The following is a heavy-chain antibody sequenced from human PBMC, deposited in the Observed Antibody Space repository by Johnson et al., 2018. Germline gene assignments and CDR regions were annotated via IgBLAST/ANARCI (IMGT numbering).Heavy chain of an antibody. CDR3: WKDSLGTMTNPRNYFYYFYMDV. V-gene: IGHV3-23*01. J-gene: IGHJ6*03. CDR2: ISARGDST. D-gene: IGHD7-27*01. Sequence: EVRLLESGGGLVQHGGSLRLSCAASGFTFSSYALSWVRQAPGKGLEWVSGISARGDSTYYADSVTGRFAIPRDNSKNTLYLQMNSLRAEDTAVYFCWKDSLGTMTNPRNYFYYFYMDVWGKGTTVTVSS. CDR1: GFTFSSYA.